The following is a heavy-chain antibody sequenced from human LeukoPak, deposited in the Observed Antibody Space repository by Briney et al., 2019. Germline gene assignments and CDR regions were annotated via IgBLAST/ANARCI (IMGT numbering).Heavy chain of an antibody. CDR2: ISGSGNAK. Sequence: GGSLRLSCAASGFSFSSYSMNWVRQAPGKGLEWVSYISGSGNAKHYTDSVKGRFSISRDNAKNALYLQMNSLRAEDTAVYFCARDYVYAFDYWGQGTLVTVSS. J-gene: IGHJ4*02. CDR1: GFSFSSYS. CDR3: ARDYVYAFDY. D-gene: IGHD2/OR15-2a*01. V-gene: IGHV3-48*01.